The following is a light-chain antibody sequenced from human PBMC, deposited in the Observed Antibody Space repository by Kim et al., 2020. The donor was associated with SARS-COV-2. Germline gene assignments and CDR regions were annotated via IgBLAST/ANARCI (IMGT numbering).Light chain of an antibody. Sequence: AQGKTARITCGGNNIGSKSVHWYQQKPGQAPVLGIYYDSDRPSGIPERFSGSNSGNTATLTISRVEAGDEADYYCQVWDSSSDHRVFGGGTQLTVL. CDR1: NIGSKS. CDR3: QVWDSSSDHRV. J-gene: IGLJ3*02. CDR2: YDS. V-gene: IGLV3-21*04.